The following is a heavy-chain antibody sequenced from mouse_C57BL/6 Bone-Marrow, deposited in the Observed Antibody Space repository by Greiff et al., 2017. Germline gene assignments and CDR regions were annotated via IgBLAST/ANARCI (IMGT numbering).Heavy chain of an antibody. J-gene: IGHJ4*01. CDR1: GFSFNTYA. V-gene: IGHV10-1*01. D-gene: IGHD3-3*01. CDR3: ARAVFYAMDY. Sequence: EVKLVESGGGLVQPKGSLKLSCAASGFSFNTYAMNWVRQAPGKGLEWVARIRSKSNNYATYYADSVKDRFTISRDDSESMLYLQMNNLKTEDTAMYYCARAVFYAMDYWGQGTSVTVSS. CDR2: IRSKSNNYAT.